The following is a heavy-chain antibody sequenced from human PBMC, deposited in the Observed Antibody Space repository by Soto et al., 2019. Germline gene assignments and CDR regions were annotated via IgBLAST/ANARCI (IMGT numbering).Heavy chain of an antibody. CDR1: GFTFSRYW. CDR3: ARGGYDFWSGYYTYFDY. J-gene: IGHJ4*02. Sequence: EVQLVESGGGLVKPGGSLRISCAASGFTFSRYWMHWVRQAPGKGLVWVSRINSDGSSTSYADSVKGRFTISRDNAKNTLYLQMNSLRAEDTAVYYCARGGYDFWSGYYTYFDYWGQGTLVTVSS. CDR2: INSDGSST. V-gene: IGHV3-74*01. D-gene: IGHD3-3*01.